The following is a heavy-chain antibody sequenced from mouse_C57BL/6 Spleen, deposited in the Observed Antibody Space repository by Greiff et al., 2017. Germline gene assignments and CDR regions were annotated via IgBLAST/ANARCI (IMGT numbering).Heavy chain of an antibody. V-gene: IGHV1-54*01. Sequence: VQLQQSGAELVRPGTSVKVSCKASGYAFTNYLIEWVKQRPGQGLEWIGVINPGSGGTNYNEKFKGKATLTADKSSSTAYMQLSSLTSEDSAVYCCARRGMKDYWYFDVWGTGTTVTVSS. J-gene: IGHJ1*03. CDR2: INPGSGGT. CDR3: ARRGMKDYWYFDV. CDR1: GYAFTNYL.